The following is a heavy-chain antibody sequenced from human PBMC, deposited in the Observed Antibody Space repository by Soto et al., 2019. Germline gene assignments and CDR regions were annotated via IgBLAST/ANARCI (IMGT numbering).Heavy chain of an antibody. CDR2: IWYDGSNK. Sequence: PGGSLRLSCAASGFTFSSYGMHWVRQAPGKGLEWVAVIWYDGSNKYYADSVKGRFTISRDNSKNTLYLQMNSLRAEDTAVYYCARVQYSSSSGEAFDIWGQGTMVTVSS. V-gene: IGHV3-33*01. CDR3: ARVQYSSSSGEAFDI. D-gene: IGHD6-6*01. CDR1: GFTFSSYG. J-gene: IGHJ3*02.